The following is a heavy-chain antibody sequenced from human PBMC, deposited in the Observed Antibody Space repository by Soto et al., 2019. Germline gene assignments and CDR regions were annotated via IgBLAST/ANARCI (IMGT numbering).Heavy chain of an antibody. Sequence: QVQLVQSGAEVKKPGASVKVSCTASGYTFIDYYMHWVRQAPGQGLEWMGWINPSSGGTHYAQKFQGRVDMTRDTSISIVYMELSTLKSDDTAMYYCARDREYDCPASYCYALSGVDVWGQGTRVTVSS. V-gene: IGHV1-2*02. J-gene: IGHJ6*02. CDR3: ARDREYDCPASYCYALSGVDV. CDR2: INPSSGGT. CDR1: GYTFIDYY. D-gene: IGHD2-15*01.